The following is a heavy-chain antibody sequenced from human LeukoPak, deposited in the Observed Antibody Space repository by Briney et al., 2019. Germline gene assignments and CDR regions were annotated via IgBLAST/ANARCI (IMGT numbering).Heavy chain of an antibody. V-gene: IGHV4-4*07. J-gene: IGHJ3*02. CDR3: ARGELEWALRAFDI. Sequence: SETLSLTCTVSGGSISSYYWSWIRQPAGKGLEWIGCIYTSGSTNYNPSLKSRVTMSVDTSKNQFSLKLSSVTAADTAVYYCARGELEWALRAFDIWGQGTMVTVSS. CDR1: GGSISSYY. CDR2: IYTSGST. D-gene: IGHD1-1*01.